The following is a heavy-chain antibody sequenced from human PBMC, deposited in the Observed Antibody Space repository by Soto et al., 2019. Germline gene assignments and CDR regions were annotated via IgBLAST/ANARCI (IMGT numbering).Heavy chain of an antibody. D-gene: IGHD3-10*01. V-gene: IGHV4-31*03. CDR1: GDPISVGGYY. CDR3: ARGLAGTYAADFDI. J-gene: IGHJ2*01. Sequence: QVQLQESGPGLVKPSQTLSLICSVSGDPISVGGYYWSWIRQHPEKGLEWIGYIYYSGSTYYNPSLQSRVTLSVDTSKNQFSVKLTSVTAADTAVYFCARGLAGTYAADFDIWGRGTLVTVSS. CDR2: IYYSGST.